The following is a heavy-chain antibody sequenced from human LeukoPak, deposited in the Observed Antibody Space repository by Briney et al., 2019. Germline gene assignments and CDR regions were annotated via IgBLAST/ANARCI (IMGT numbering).Heavy chain of an antibody. Sequence: ASVKVSCRASGYTFTSYVINWVRQATGQGLEWMGWMNPNSGNTGYAQKFQGRVTMARNTSISTAYMELSSLRSEDTAVYYCARGLYDWARQGAAFDPWGQGTLVTVSS. J-gene: IGHJ5*02. CDR1: GYTFTSYV. V-gene: IGHV1-8*01. CDR3: ARGLYDWARQGAAFDP. D-gene: IGHD1-20*01. CDR2: MNPNSGNT.